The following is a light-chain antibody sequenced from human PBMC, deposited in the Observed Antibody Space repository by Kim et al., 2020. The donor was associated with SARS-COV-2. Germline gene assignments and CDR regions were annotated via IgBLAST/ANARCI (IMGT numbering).Light chain of an antibody. CDR1: QGISTW. CDR2: TAS. V-gene: IGKV1-12*01. CDR3: QQTDSFPLT. Sequence: PSVGDRVTITCRASQGISTWLAWYQQKPGKAPKRLIHTASTLQSGVSSRFSGSGSGTDFTLTISSLQPEDSATYYCQQTDSFPLTFGGGTKVDIK. J-gene: IGKJ4*01.